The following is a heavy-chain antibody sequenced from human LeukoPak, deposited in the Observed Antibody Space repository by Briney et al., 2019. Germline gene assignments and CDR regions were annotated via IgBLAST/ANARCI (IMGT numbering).Heavy chain of an antibody. V-gene: IGHV4-61*02. D-gene: IGHD3-16*01. CDR1: GGSISSGSYY. CDR3: ARVKDPGGYYYYYYMDV. CDR2: IYTSGST. Sequence: PSETLSLTCTVSGGSISSGSYYWSWIRQPAGKGLEWIGRIYTSGSTNYNPSLKSRVTISVGTSKNQFSLKLSSVTAADTAMYYCARVKDPGGYYYYYYMDVWGKGTTVTVSS. J-gene: IGHJ6*03.